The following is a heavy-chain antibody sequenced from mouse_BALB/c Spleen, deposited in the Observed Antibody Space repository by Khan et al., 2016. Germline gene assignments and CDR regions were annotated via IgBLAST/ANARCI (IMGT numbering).Heavy chain of an antibody. CDR2: IDPSTGYI. V-gene: IGHV1-7*01. J-gene: IGHJ3*01. Sequence: QVQLKQSGAELAKPGASVKMSCKASGYTFTTYWMHWVKKRPGQGLEWIGYIDPSTGYIEYNQKFKDKATLTTDKSSTTAYMQLSSLTSEDSAVXYCARRGLYVIFVYWGQVTLVTVSA. CDR3: ARRGLYVIFVY. D-gene: IGHD2-12*01. CDR1: GYTFTTYW.